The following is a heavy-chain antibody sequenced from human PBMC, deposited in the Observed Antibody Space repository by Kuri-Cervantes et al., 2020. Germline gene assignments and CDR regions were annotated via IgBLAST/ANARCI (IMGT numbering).Heavy chain of an antibody. J-gene: IGHJ4*02. V-gene: IGHV1-69*05. CDR3: ARGPYDRSGWPQ. CDR1: GGTFSSYA. D-gene: IGHD6-19*01. CDR2: ITPIFGTA. Sequence: SVKVSCKASGGTFSSYAISWVRQAPGQGLEWMGGITPIFGTANYAQKFQGRVTMTRNTSISTAYMELSSLRSEDTAVYYCARGPYDRSGWPQWGQGTLVTVSS.